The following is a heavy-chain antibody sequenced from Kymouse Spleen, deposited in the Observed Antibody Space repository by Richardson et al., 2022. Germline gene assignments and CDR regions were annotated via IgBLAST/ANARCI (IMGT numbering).Heavy chain of an antibody. CDR2: IRSKANSYAT. J-gene: IGHJ6*02. Sequence: EVQLVESGGGLVQPGGSLKLSCAASGFTFSGSAMHWVRQASGKGLEWVGRIRSKANSYATAYAASVKGRFTISRDDSKNTAYLQMNSLKTEDTAVYYCTRHSSGWYYYYGMDVWGQGTTVTVSS. V-gene: IGHV3-73*02. CDR3: TRHSSGWYYYYGMDV. CDR1: GFTFSGSA. D-gene: IGHD6-19*01.